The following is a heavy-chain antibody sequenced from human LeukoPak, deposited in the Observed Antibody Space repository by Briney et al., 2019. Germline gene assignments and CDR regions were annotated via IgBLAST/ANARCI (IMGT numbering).Heavy chain of an antibody. J-gene: IGHJ4*02. CDR1: GGSFSGYY. D-gene: IGHD3-10*01. CDR3: ARHVGAKTYYYGSGSHKIPFDY. V-gene: IGHV4-34*01. CDR2: INHSGST. Sequence: SETLSLTCAVYGGSFSGYYWSWIRQPPGKGLEWIGEINHSGSTNYNPSLKSRVTIPVDTSKNQFSLKLSSVTAADTAVYYCARHVGAKTYYYGSGSHKIPFDYWGQGTLVTVSS.